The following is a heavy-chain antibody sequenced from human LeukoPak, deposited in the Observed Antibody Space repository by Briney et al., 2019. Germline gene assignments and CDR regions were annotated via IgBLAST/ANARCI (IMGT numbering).Heavy chain of an antibody. CDR2: IYYSGST. CDR1: GGSISSSSYY. Sequence: SETLSLTCTVSGGSISSSSYYWGWIRQPPGKGLEWIVNIYYSGSTYYNPSLKSRVTISIDTSKNQFSLKLSSVTAADTAVYYCARAHANSIAAANYWGQGTLVTVSS. CDR3: ARAHANSIAAANY. V-gene: IGHV4-39*07. J-gene: IGHJ4*02. D-gene: IGHD6-13*01.